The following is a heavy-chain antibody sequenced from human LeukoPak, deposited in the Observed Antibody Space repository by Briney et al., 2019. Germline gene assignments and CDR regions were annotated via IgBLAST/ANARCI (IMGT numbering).Heavy chain of an antibody. J-gene: IGHJ4*02. D-gene: IGHD1-26*01. CDR1: GYTFTGYY. CDR3: ARDRRGRGFSLIDF. Sequence: ASVKVSCKASGYTFTGYYLHWVRQAPGQGLEWMGWINPNTGGTNYAQKFQDRVTMTRDTSISTAYMELSRLRSDDTAIYYCARDRRGRGFSLIDFWGQGTLVTVSS. CDR2: INPNTGGT. V-gene: IGHV1-2*02.